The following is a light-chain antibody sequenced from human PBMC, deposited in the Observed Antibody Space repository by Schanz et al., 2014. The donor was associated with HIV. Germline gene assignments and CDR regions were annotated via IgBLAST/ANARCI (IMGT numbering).Light chain of an antibody. CDR3: QQRSNWPRV. CDR2: GAS. Sequence: EIVLTQSPGTLSLSPGERATLSCRASQSVSSSYLAWYQQKPGQAPRLLIYGASNRATGIPARFSGSGSGTDFTLTISSLEPEDFAVYYCQQRSNWPRVFGPGTKVEI. CDR1: QSVSSSY. J-gene: IGKJ3*01. V-gene: IGKV3D-20*02.